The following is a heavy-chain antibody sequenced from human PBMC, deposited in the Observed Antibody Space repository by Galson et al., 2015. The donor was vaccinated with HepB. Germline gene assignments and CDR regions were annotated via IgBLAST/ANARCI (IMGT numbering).Heavy chain of an antibody. J-gene: IGHJ4*02. CDR3: ANPGPKQDDWSAYYEGPRFDY. CDR1: GFPFSRYA. D-gene: IGHD3-3*01. V-gene: IGHV3-23*01. CDR2: ISVSGAFT. Sequence: SLRLSCAASGFPFSRYAMAWVRQAPGQGLEWVSGISVSGAFTYYGDSVKDRFTISRDKSKNTVFLKMNSLGADDPAVYFCANPGPKQDDWSAYYEGPRFDYWGQGALVIVSS.